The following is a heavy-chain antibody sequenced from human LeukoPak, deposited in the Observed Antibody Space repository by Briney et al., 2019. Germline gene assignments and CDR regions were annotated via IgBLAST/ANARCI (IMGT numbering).Heavy chain of an antibody. CDR2: VRQDGRET. CDR3: ARETMELTYYYYYYYMDV. D-gene: IGHD1-7*01. J-gene: IGHJ6*03. CDR1: GFTFSTYW. Sequence: GGSLRLSCAGSGFTFSTYWMTWVRQAPGKGLEWVSNVRQDGRETFYVDSVKGRFTISRDNSKNTLYLQIGSLRAEDMAVYYCARETMELTYYYYYYYMDVWGKGTTVTISS. V-gene: IGHV3-7*01.